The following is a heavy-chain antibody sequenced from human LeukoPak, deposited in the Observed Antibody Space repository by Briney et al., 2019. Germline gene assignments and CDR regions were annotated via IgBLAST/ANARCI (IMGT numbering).Heavy chain of an antibody. V-gene: IGHV1-46*01. CDR3: ARGVAPEDAFDI. CDR1: GYTFSTYP. Sequence: ASVKVSCKASGYTFSTYPMNWVRQAPGQGLEWMGIINPSGGSTSYAQKFQGRVTMTRDTSTSTVYMELSSLRSEDTAVYYCARGVAPEDAFDIWGQGTMVTVSS. CDR2: INPSGGST. J-gene: IGHJ3*02.